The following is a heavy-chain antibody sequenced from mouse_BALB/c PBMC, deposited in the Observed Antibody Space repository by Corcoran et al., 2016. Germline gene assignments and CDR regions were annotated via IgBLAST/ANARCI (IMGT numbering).Heavy chain of an antibody. D-gene: IGHD1-1*01. CDR3: AGRDPTVVYFDY. CDR2: INPNNGGT. CDR1: GYTFTDYN. Sequence: EVLLQQSGPELVKPGASVKIPCKASGYTFTDYNMDWVKQSHGKSLEWIGDINPNNGGTIYNQKFKGKATLTVDKSSSTAYMELRSLTSEDTAVYYCAGRDPTVVYFDYWGQGTTLTVSS. J-gene: IGHJ2*01. V-gene: IGHV1-18*01.